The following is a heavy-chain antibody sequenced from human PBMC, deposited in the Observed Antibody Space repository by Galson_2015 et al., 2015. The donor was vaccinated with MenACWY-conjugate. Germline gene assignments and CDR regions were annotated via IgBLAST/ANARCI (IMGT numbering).Heavy chain of an antibody. V-gene: IGHV1-69*13. D-gene: IGHD2-2*01. CDR1: AGTFSCYA. Sequence: SVKVSCTASAGTFSCYAIRWGRQAPGQGLAWMGGIIPLFGTANYAQKFQGRVTITADESTSTAYMALSSLRSEDTAVYYCARDLGYCSSTSCYSGVYSYYYYYGMDVWGQGTTVTVSS. J-gene: IGHJ6*02. CDR2: IIPLFGTA. CDR3: ARDLGYCSSTSCYSGVYSYYYYYGMDV.